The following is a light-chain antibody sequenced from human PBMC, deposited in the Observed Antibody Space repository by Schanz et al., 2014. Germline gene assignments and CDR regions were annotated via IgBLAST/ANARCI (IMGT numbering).Light chain of an antibody. CDR3: QQYYSSPLT. J-gene: IGKJ4*01. V-gene: IGKV3-15*01. CDR1: RSISGN. CDR2: GAS. Sequence: EIVVTQSPATLALSPGERASLSCRASRSISGNLAWYQQKPGQAPRLLIFGASTRATGIPPRFSGSMSGTXFTLTIDSLQAEDVAVYYCQQYYSSPLTFGGGTKVEIK.